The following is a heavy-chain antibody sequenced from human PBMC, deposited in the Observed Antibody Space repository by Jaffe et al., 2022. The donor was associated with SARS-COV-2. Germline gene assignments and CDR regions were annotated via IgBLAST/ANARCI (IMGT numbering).Heavy chain of an antibody. CDR2: ISYDGSNQ. CDR1: GFTFSSYA. V-gene: IGHV3-30*04. D-gene: IGHD3-10*01. Sequence: QVQLVESGGGVVQPGRSLRLSCAASGFTFSSYAMHWVRQVPGKGLEWVAVISYDGSNQYYADSVKGRFTIPRDNSKNTLYLQMNSLRAEDTAVYYCARGAVIFGSGSYNFDYWGQGTLVTVSS. J-gene: IGHJ4*02. CDR3: ARGAVIFGSGSYNFDY.